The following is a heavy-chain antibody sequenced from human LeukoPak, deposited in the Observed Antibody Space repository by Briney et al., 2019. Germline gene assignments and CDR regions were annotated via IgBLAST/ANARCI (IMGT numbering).Heavy chain of an antibody. CDR1: GYTFTSYY. CDR3: ARDQFSNWNDNNNWFDP. D-gene: IGHD1-20*01. Sequence: ASVKVSCKASGYTFTSYYMHWVRQAPGQGLEWMGISNPSGGSTSYAQKFQGRVTMTRDTSTSTVYMELSSLRSEDTAVYYCARDQFSNWNDNNNWFDPWGQGTLVTVSS. CDR2: SNPSGGST. V-gene: IGHV1-46*01. J-gene: IGHJ5*02.